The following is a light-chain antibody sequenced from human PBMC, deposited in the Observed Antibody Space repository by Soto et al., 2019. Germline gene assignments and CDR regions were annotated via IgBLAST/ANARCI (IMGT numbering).Light chain of an antibody. Sequence: DFQMTQSPSILSASVGDRVSITCRASQSIHSWLAWYQQKPGRTPTLLIYKASTLQSGVPSRFSGSGPGTEFTLTISNMQPDDFATYYCQQYNAHPYTFGQGTKLEIK. CDR3: QQYNAHPYT. J-gene: IGKJ2*01. CDR1: QSIHSW. CDR2: KAS. V-gene: IGKV1-5*03.